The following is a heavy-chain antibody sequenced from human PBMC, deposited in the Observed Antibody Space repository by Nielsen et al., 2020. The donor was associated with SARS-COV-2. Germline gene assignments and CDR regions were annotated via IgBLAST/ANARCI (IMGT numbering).Heavy chain of an antibody. CDR1: GFTFSSYA. CDR3: AKDMGVTMIVVALDY. D-gene: IGHD3-22*01. CDR2: ISGSGGST. J-gene: IGHJ4*02. Sequence: GGSLRLSCAASGFTFSSYAMSWVRQAPGKGLEWVSAISGSGGSTYYADSVKGRFTISRDNSKNTMYLQMNSLRAEDTAVYYCAKDMGVTMIVVALDYWGQGTLVTVSS. V-gene: IGHV3-23*01.